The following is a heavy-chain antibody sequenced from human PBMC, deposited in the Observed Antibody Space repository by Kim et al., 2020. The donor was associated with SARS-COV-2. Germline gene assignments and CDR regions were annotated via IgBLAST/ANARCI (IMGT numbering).Heavy chain of an antibody. CDR3: VKGGYSSSWYVWFDP. CDR1: GFTFSSYA. V-gene: IGHV3-64D*06. D-gene: IGHD6-13*01. J-gene: IGHJ5*02. Sequence: GGSLRLSCSASGFTFSSYAMHWVRQAPGKGLEYVSAISSNGGSTYYADSVKGRFTISRDNSKNTLYLQMSSLRAEDTAVYYCVKGGYSSSWYVWFDPWGQGTLVTVSS. CDR2: ISSNGGST.